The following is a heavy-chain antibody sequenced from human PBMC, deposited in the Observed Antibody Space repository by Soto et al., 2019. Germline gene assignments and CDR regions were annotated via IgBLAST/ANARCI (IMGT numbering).Heavy chain of an antibody. V-gene: IGHV3-23*01. CDR2: ISGSTGTT. CDR1: GFMFNHYA. CDR3: AKVTVRGASTLEY. J-gene: IGHJ4*02. D-gene: IGHD3-10*01. Sequence: EQVFESGGGLVQPGGSLRLSCAASGFMFNHYAMAWLRQTPEKGLEWVSEISGSTGTTYYADSVQGGFTISRDNSENTVYLQINSLRVEDSALYSCAKVTVRGASTLEYWGAGTRGSVSA.